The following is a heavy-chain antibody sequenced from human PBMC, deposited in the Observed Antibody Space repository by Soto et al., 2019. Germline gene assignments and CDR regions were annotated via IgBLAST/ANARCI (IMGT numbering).Heavy chain of an antibody. D-gene: IGHD6-13*01. Sequence: SETLSLTCAVSGDSISSDKWWSWVRQPPGKGLEWIGEVYHSGNTNYNPSLKSRVILSVDKSKNHFSLKLSSVTDADTAMYYCSRGERQQQRDYWGQGTLVTVS. CDR3: SRGERQQQRDY. CDR1: GDSISSDKW. CDR2: VYHSGNT. J-gene: IGHJ4*02. V-gene: IGHV4-4*02.